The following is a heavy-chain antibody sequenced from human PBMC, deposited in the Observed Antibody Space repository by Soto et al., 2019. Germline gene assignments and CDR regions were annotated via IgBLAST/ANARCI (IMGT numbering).Heavy chain of an antibody. CDR1: GGSISNYY. CDR2: IYSSGST. D-gene: IGHD5-18*01. CDR3: ARDHPHSYGVYYFDY. J-gene: IGHJ4*02. V-gene: IGHV4-59*01. Sequence: SETLSLTCTVSGGSISNYYWNWIRQSPGKGLEWIGYIYSSGSTHYNPSLQNRVTISSDTSKNQVSLKVNSLTAADTAVYYCARDHPHSYGVYYFDYWGQGTPVPVSS.